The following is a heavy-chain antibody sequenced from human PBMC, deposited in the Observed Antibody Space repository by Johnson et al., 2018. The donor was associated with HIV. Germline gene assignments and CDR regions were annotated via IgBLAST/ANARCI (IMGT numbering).Heavy chain of an antibody. D-gene: IGHD6-13*01. CDR3: TTAASSSWYGEDAFDI. V-gene: IGHV3-73*02. CDR1: GFTFSGPA. CDR2: IRGRANTYAT. J-gene: IGHJ3*02. Sequence: VQLVESGGGLVQPGGSLELSCAASGFTFSGPAMHWVRQASGKGLEGVGRIRGRANTYATAYAASLKGGFTISRDDSKNTLYLQMNSLKTEDTAVYYCTTAASSSWYGEDAFDIWGQGTMVTVSS.